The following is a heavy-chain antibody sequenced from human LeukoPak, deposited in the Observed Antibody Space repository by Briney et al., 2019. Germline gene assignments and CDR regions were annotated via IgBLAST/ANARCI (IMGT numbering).Heavy chain of an antibody. Sequence: GASVKVSCKASGFTFTSYDFNWVRQATGQGLEWMGWVNPNSGNTGYAQKFQGRVTMTRDTSVSTAYMELSSLRSEDTAVYYCATGSTGTTRGYNWFDPWGQGTLVTVSS. CDR2: VNPNSGNT. CDR1: GFTFTSYD. J-gene: IGHJ5*02. V-gene: IGHV1-8*01. D-gene: IGHD1-7*01. CDR3: ATGSTGTTRGYNWFDP.